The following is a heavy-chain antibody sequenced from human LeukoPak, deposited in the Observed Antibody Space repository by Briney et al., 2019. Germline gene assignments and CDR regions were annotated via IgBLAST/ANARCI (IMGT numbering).Heavy chain of an antibody. CDR3: ARDRYQLPQGRWFDP. Sequence: ASVKVSCKASGYTFTSYYMHWVRQAPGQGLEWMGWINPNSGGTNYAQKFQDRVTMTRDTSISTAYMELSRLRSDDTAVYYCARDRYQLPQGRWFDPWGQGTLVTVSS. J-gene: IGHJ5*02. CDR1: GYTFTSYY. V-gene: IGHV1-2*02. D-gene: IGHD2-2*01. CDR2: INPNSGGT.